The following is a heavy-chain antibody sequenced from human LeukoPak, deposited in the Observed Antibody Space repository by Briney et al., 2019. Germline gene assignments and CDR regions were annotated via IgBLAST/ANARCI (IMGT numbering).Heavy chain of an antibody. D-gene: IGHD6-19*01. V-gene: IGHV4-61*02. J-gene: IGHJ4*02. CDR3: AREVAGDFDY. CDR1: GGSISSGSYY. Sequence: SQTLSLTCTVSGGSISSGSYYWSWIRQPAGKGLEWIGRIYTSGSTNHNPSLKSRVTISVDTSKNQFSLKLSSVTAADTAVYYCAREVAGDFDYWGQGTLVTVSS. CDR2: IYTSGST.